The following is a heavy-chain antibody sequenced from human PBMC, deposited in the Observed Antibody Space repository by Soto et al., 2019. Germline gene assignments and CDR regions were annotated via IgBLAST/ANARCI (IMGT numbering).Heavy chain of an antibody. V-gene: IGHV4-59*01. CDR2: IYYTGST. CDR3: ARSTGSGWPPNYFYGMDV. J-gene: IGHJ6*02. Sequence: QVQLQESGPGLVKPSETLSLTCTVSGGSISSYYWSWIRQPPGKGLEWIGYIYYTGSTNYNPSLQSRVTIAVDTSKNQFSLKLSSVTAADTAVYYCARSTGSGWPPNYFYGMDVWGQGTTVTVSS. D-gene: IGHD2-15*01. CDR1: GGSISSYY.